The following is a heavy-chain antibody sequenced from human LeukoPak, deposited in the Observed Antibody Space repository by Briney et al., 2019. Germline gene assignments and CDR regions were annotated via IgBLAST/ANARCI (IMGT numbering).Heavy chain of an antibody. CDR1: GFTFSSYS. CDR2: ISRSSSYI. CDR3: ARSGSSGWYINC. Sequence: GGSLRLSCAASGFTFSSYSMNWVRQAPGKGLEWVSSISRSSSYIYYADSVKGRFTISRDNAKNSLYLQMNSLRAEDTAVYYCARSGSSGWYINCWGQGTLVTVSS. D-gene: IGHD6-19*01. J-gene: IGHJ4*02. V-gene: IGHV3-21*01.